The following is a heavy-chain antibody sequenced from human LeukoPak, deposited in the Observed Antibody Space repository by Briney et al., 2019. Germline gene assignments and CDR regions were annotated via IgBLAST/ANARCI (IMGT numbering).Heavy chain of an antibody. CDR3: ARHFGSSPTGYYGLDV. J-gene: IGHJ6*02. CDR2: IYHGDSNT. D-gene: IGHD6-6*01. V-gene: IGHV5-51*01. Sequence: GESLKISCKASGYIFSTYWIAWVRQMPGKGLEWMGIIYHGDSNTRYSPSFQGQVTISTDKSIYTAYLQWSSLKASDTAMYYCARHFGSSPTGYYGLDVWGQGTTVTVSS. CDR1: GYIFSTYW.